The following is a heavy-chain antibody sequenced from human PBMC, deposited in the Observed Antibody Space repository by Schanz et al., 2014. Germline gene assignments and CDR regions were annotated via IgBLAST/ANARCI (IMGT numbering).Heavy chain of an antibody. Sequence: QVQLVQSGSELKKPGASVKVSCKAPGYTFTSYAMNWVRQAPGQGLEWVGWINTNTGNPTYAQGFTGRFVFSLDTADSTAYLQISSLKAEDSAAYYCTTETIAMAGTFSIWGQGTLVTVSS. D-gene: IGHD6-19*01. CDR2: INTNTGNP. CDR3: TTETIAMAGTFSI. J-gene: IGHJ4*02. V-gene: IGHV7-4-1*02. CDR1: GYTFTSYA.